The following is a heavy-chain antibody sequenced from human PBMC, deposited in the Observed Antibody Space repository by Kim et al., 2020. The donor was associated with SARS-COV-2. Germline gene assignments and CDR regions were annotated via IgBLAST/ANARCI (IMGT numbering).Heavy chain of an antibody. CDR3: AINTITMVRGVITSGPHYGMDV. CDR2: ISGSGGST. CDR1: GFTFSSYA. J-gene: IGHJ6*02. Sequence: GGSLRLSCAASGFTFSSYAMSWVRQAPGKGLEWVSAISGSGGSTYYADSVKGRFTISRDNSKNTLYLQMNSLRAEDTAVYYCAINTITMVRGVITSGPHYGMDVWGQGTTVTVSS. V-gene: IGHV3-23*01. D-gene: IGHD3-10*01.